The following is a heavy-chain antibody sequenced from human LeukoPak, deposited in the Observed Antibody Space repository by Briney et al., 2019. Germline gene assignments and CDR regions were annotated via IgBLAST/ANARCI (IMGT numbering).Heavy chain of an antibody. V-gene: IGHV1-46*01. D-gene: IGHD2-2*01. CDR1: GYTFTSYY. CDR3: ARDKQYQLLTNWFDP. Sequence: ASVKVSCKASGYTFTSYYMHWVRQAPGQGLEWMGIINPSGGSTSYAQKFQGRVTVTRDTSTSTVYMELSSLRSEDTAVYYCARDKQYQLLTNWFDPWGQGTLVTVSS. J-gene: IGHJ5*02. CDR2: INPSGGST.